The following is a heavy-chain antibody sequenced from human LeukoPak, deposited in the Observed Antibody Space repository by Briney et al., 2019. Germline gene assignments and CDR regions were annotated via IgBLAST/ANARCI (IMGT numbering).Heavy chain of an antibody. CDR3: ARGVAVAGTSLSY. CDR1: GYTFTGYY. Sequence: EASVKVSCKASGYTFTGYYMHWVRQAPGQGLEWMGWINPHSGGTNYAQKFQGRVTMTRDTSISTAYMELSRLRSDDTAVYYCARGVAVAGTSLSYWGQGTLVTVSS. J-gene: IGHJ4*02. V-gene: IGHV1-2*02. D-gene: IGHD6-19*01. CDR2: INPHSGGT.